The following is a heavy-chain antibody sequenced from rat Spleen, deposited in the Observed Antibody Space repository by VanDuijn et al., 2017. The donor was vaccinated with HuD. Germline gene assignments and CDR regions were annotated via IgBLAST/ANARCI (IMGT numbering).Heavy chain of an antibody. CDR1: GFSLTSNS. D-gene: IGHD1-12*03. CDR2: IWGDGRT. Sequence: QVQLKESGPGLVQPSQTLSLTCTVSGFSLTSNSVHWVRQSPGKGLEWMGGIWGDGRTDYNSVLKSRLSISRDTSKSQVFLKMNSLQTDDTAIYFCTRSWGYHRDFWGQGVMVTVSS. CDR3: TRSWGYHRDF. V-gene: IGHV2-1*01. J-gene: IGHJ2*01.